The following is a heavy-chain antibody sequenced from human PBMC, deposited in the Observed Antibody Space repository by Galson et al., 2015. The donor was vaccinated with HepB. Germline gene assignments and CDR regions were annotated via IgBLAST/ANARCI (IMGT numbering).Heavy chain of an antibody. D-gene: IGHD2-21*01. Sequence: PALVKPTQTLTLTCTFSGFSLTTHGMCVSWIRQSPGKALEWLARIDWDDDKYYNASLKTRLTISKDTSKNQVVLTMTNMDPVDTATYYCARAVGGGNLAYWYFDLWGRGTLVTVSS. CDR3: ARAVGGGNLAYWYFDL. V-gene: IGHV2-70*11. CDR1: GFSLTTHGMC. J-gene: IGHJ2*01. CDR2: IDWDDDK.